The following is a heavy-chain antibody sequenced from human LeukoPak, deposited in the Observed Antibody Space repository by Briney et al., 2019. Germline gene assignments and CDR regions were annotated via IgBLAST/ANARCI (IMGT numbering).Heavy chain of an antibody. CDR1: GFTFSSYW. CDR3: AREAFLEWEPEPGDAFDI. D-gene: IGHD1-26*01. Sequence: GGSLRLSCAASGFTFSSYWMHWVRQVPGKGLVWVSRISSDGNNIQYADSVKGRFTISRDNAKNTLYLQMNSLRVEDTAVYYCAREAFLEWEPEPGDAFDIWGQGTMVTVSS. V-gene: IGHV3-74*01. J-gene: IGHJ3*02. CDR2: ISSDGNNI.